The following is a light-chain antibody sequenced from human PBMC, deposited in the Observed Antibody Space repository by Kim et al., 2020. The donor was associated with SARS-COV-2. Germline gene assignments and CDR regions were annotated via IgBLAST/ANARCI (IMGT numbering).Light chain of an antibody. Sequence: GDRVTIACRASESVSSYLAWYQQKPGKAPKLLIYGASSLQSGVPPRFSGSGSATDFTLTISRLQSEDFATYYCQHYYTYPFTFGPGTKVDIK. V-gene: IGKV1-8*01. CDR3: QHYYTYPFT. CDR2: GAS. CDR1: ESVSSY. J-gene: IGKJ3*01.